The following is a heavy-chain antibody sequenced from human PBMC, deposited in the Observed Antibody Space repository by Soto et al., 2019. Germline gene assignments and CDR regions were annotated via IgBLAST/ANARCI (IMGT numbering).Heavy chain of an antibody. CDR1: GYRFTAYG. CDR2: VGTNNANT. CDR3: ARELNTDSSAYYSVAY. D-gene: IGHD3-22*01. V-gene: IGHV1-18*01. J-gene: IGHJ4*02. Sequence: QVQLVQSGPEVKMPGASVKVSCKTSGYRFTAYGLAWLRQAPGQRPEWLGWVGTNNANTNYAQKFQGRVTMTTDRSTTTTYMELRSLRSDDTAVYYCARELNTDSSAYYSVAYWGQGTLVTVSS.